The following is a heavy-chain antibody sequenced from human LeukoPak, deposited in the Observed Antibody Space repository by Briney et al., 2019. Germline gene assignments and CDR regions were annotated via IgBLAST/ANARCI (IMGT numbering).Heavy chain of an antibody. CDR2: INHSGST. V-gene: IGHV4-34*01. CDR1: GGSFSGFY. D-gene: IGHD6-19*01. Sequence: SETLSLTCAVYGGSFSGFYWSWIRQPPGKGLEWIGEINHSGSTNYNPSLKSRVTISVDTSKNQFSLMLSPVTAADTAVYYCARGIVNTAVAGTFGYWGQGTLVTVSS. CDR3: ARGIVNTAVAGTFGY. J-gene: IGHJ4*02.